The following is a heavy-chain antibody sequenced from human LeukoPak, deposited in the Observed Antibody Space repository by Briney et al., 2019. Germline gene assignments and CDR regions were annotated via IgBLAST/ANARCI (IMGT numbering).Heavy chain of an antibody. CDR3: ARVSRYCSTTSCYANYFDS. Sequence: GGSLRLSCAASGFTFSTYSMSWVRQAPGKGLDWVSYISASSSNIYYADSEKGRFTISRDNAKNSLPLQMNSLRDEDTAVYYCARVSRYCSTTSCYANYFDSWGQGTLVTVSS. CDR1: GFTFSTYS. CDR2: ISASSSNI. V-gene: IGHV3-48*02. J-gene: IGHJ4*02. D-gene: IGHD2-2*01.